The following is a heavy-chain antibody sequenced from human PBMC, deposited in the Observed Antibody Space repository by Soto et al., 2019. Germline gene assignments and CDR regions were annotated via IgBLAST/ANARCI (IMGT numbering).Heavy chain of an antibody. Sequence: VQLVESGGGVVQPGRSLRLSCAASGFTFSDYAMHWVRQAPGKGLEWVAGVSHDGRNTHYADSVKGRCTISKDSSKNTVSLEMTSRRAEDTAVYYCAKGGRQWLVTSDFNYWGQGALVTVSS. CDR3: AKGGRQWLVTSDFNY. V-gene: IGHV3-30*18. CDR2: VSHDGRNT. CDR1: GFTFSDYA. D-gene: IGHD6-19*01. J-gene: IGHJ4*02.